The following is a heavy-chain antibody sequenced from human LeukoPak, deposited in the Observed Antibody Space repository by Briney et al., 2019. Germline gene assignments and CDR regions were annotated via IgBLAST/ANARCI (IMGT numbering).Heavy chain of an antibody. Sequence: KTSETLSLTCAVYGGSFSGYYRSWIRQPPGKGLEWIGEINHSGSTNYNPSLKSRVTISVDTSKNQFSLKLSSVTAADTAVYYCARGRRRLRFLEWVYYFDYWGQGTLVTVSS. CDR2: INHSGST. CDR1: GGSFSGYY. V-gene: IGHV4-34*01. CDR3: ARGRRRLRFLEWVYYFDY. D-gene: IGHD3-3*01. J-gene: IGHJ4*02.